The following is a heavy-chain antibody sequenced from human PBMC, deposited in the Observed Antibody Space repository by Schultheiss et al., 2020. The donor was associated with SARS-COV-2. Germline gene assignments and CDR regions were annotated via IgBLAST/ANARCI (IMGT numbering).Heavy chain of an antibody. D-gene: IGHD2-21*01. CDR2: TYYRSKWYN. CDR1: GDSVSSTTAA. J-gene: IGHJ4*02. Sequence: SQTLSLTCAISGDSVSSTTAAWNWIRQSPSRGLEWLGRTYYRSKWYNDYAVSVKSRITINPDTSKNQFSLQLNSVTPEDTAVYYCARDTSYCGGDCFRYFDYWGQGTLVTVSS. V-gene: IGHV6-1*01. CDR3: ARDTSYCGGDCFRYFDY.